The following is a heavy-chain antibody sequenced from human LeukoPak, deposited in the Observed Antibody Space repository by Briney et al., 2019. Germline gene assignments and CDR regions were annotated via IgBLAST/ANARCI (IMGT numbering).Heavy chain of an antibody. V-gene: IGHV4-34*01. CDR1: GGSFSGYY. Sequence: SETLSLTCAVYGGSFSGYYWSWIRQPPGKGLEWFGEINHSGSTNYNPSLKSRVTISVDTSKNQFSLKLSSVTAADTAVYYCARGLRGGIVVVPAAPVVWFDPWGQGTLVTVSS. J-gene: IGHJ5*02. D-gene: IGHD2-2*01. CDR2: INHSGST. CDR3: ARGLRGGIVVVPAAPVVWFDP.